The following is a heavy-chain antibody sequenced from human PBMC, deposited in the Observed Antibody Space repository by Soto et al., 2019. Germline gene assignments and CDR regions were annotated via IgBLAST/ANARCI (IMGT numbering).Heavy chain of an antibody. CDR1: GGSFSAYY. CDR2: INHSGGT. V-gene: IGHV4-34*01. CDR3: ARGYATQGDHAYFDY. J-gene: IGHJ4*02. Sequence: SETLSLTCAVYGGSFSAYYWSWIRQPPGKGLEWIGEINHSGGTSYNPSLKSRVTISVDTSKSQFSLKLSSVTAADTAVYYCARGYATQGDHAYFDYWGQGTLVTVSS. D-gene: IGHD3-16*01.